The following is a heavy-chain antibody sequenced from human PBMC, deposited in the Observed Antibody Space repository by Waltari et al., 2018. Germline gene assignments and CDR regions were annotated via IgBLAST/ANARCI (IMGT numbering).Heavy chain of an antibody. D-gene: IGHD3-22*01. Sequence: QVQLQQWGAGLLTPSEILSLTCAVYGGSFSGYFWCWLRQPPGKGREWFGEIDHSGSTDYKPSLKSRVGRSVDTSKNQMSLKLRSVTAADTAVYDCASPGYDDSSSYYESPGAFDIWGQGTMVTVSS. CDR1: GGSFSGYF. CDR2: IDHSGST. CDR3: ASPGYDDSSSYYESPGAFDI. J-gene: IGHJ3*02. V-gene: IGHV4-34*01.